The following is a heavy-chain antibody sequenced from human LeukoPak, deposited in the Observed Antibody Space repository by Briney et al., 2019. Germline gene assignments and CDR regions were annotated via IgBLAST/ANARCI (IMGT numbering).Heavy chain of an antibody. Sequence: QPGGSLRLSCAASGFTFSSYWMHWVRQAPGKGLVWVSRISRDGGSASYADSVRGRFTISRDNAKNTLYLQLNSLRAEDTAVYYCVICTTEEYYFDYWGQGTLVTVSS. CDR3: VICTTEEYYFDY. V-gene: IGHV3-74*01. CDR1: GFTFSSYW. CDR2: ISRDGGSA. D-gene: IGHD1-1*01. J-gene: IGHJ4*02.